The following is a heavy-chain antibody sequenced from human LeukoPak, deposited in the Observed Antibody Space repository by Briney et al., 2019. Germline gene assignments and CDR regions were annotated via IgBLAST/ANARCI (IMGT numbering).Heavy chain of an antibody. CDR1: GYTFTSYG. CDR2: ISAYNGNT. V-gene: IGHV1-18*01. CDR3: ARDQLDYGEPDY. J-gene: IGHJ4*02. Sequence: ASVKVSCKASGYTFTSYGISWVRQAPGQGLEWMGWISAYNGNTNYAQKLQGRITMTTDTSTSTAYMELRSLRSDDTAVYYCARDQLDYGEPDYWGQGTLGTVSS. D-gene: IGHD4-17*01.